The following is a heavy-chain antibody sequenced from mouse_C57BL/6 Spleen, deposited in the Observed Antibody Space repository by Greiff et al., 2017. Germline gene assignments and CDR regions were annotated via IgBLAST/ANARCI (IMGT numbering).Heavy chain of an antibody. J-gene: IGHJ4*01. V-gene: IGHV1-50*01. CDR2: IDPSDSYT. CDR3: ARKDDYDGYYAMDY. D-gene: IGHD2-4*01. Sequence: VQLRQPGAELVKPGASVKLSCKASGYTFTSYWMQWVKQRPGQGLEWIGEIDPSDSYTNYNQKFKGKATLTVDTSSSTAYMQLSSLTSEDSAVYYCARKDDYDGYYAMDYWGQGTSVTVSS. CDR1: GYTFTSYW.